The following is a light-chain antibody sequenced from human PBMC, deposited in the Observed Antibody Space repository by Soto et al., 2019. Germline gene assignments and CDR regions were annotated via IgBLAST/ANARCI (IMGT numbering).Light chain of an antibody. CDR3: QKYNRAPRT. J-gene: IGKJ1*01. CDR2: DVS. Sequence: EVVLTQSPATLSLSPGERATLSCRASQSVTKYLAWYQQKPGQALRLLIYDVSKRATGIPARFSGSGSETDFTLTISSLEPGDFAVYYCQKYNRAPRTFGPGTRVEIK. CDR1: QSVTKY. V-gene: IGKV3-11*01.